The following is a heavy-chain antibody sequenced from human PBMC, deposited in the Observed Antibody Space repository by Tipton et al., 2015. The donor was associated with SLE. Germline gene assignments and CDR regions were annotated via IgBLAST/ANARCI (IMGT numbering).Heavy chain of an antibody. V-gene: IGHV4-34*01. CDR1: GGSFSGYY. Sequence: TLSLTCAVYGGSFSGYYWSWIRQPPGKGLEWIGEINHSGSTNYNPSLKSRVTMSVDTSKNQFSLKLSSVTAADTAVYYCARHGIVVVPAARKNWFDPWGQGTLVTVSS. CDR3: ARHGIVVVPAARKNWFDP. CDR2: INHSGST. D-gene: IGHD2-2*01. J-gene: IGHJ5*02.